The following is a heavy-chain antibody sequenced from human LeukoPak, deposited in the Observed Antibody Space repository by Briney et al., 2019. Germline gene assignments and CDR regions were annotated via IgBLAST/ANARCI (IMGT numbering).Heavy chain of an antibody. CDR3: ARGPMYYYDSSGYYPFDY. J-gene: IGHJ4*02. CDR1: GGSFSGYY. Sequence: SETLSLTCAVYGGSFSGYYWSWIRQPPGKGLEWIGEINHSGSTNYNPSLKSRVTISVDTSKNQFSLKLSSVTAADTAVYYCARGPMYYYDSSGYYPFDYWGQGTLVIVSS. V-gene: IGHV4-34*01. D-gene: IGHD3-22*01. CDR2: INHSGST.